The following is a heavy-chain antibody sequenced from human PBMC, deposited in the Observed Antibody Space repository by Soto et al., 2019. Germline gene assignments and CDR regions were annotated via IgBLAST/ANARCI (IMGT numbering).Heavy chain of an antibody. Sequence: ASVKVSCKASGYTFTGYYMHWVRQTPGRVLEWMGWINPNSGGTNYAQKFQGRVTMTRDTSISTAYMELSRLRSDDTAVYYCARGVQLRFLEARYALDYHYGMDVWGQGTTVTVSS. J-gene: IGHJ6*02. V-gene: IGHV1-2*02. CDR3: ARGVQLRFLEARYALDYHYGMDV. CDR1: GYTFTGYY. CDR2: INPNSGGT. D-gene: IGHD3-3*01.